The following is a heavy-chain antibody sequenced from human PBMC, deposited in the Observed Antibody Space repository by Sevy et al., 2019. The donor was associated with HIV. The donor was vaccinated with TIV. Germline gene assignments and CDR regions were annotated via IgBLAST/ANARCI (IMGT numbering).Heavy chain of an antibody. CDR1: GFTFDDYA. Sequence: GGSLRLSCAASGFTFDDYAMHWVRRAPGKGLEWVSGLSWNSGSIGYADSVKGRFTISRDNAKNSLYLQMNSLRAEDTALYYCAKDVGATYYYGMDVWGQGTTVTVSS. D-gene: IGHD1-26*01. CDR3: AKDVGATYYYGMDV. CDR2: LSWNSGSI. J-gene: IGHJ6*02. V-gene: IGHV3-9*01.